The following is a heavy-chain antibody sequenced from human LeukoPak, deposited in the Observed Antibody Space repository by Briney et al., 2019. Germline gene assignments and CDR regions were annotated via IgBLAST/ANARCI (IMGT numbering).Heavy chain of an antibody. J-gene: IGHJ3*02. Sequence: SETLSLTCTVSGGSISSSSYYWGWIRQPPGKGLEWIGSIYYSGSTYYNPSLKSRVTISVDTSKNQFSLKLSSVTAADTAVYYCARDSPTYDLVVVVAASDAFDIWGQGTMVTVSS. CDR3: ARDSPTYDLVVVVAASDAFDI. CDR1: GGSISSSSYY. V-gene: IGHV4-39*07. D-gene: IGHD2-15*01. CDR2: IYYSGST.